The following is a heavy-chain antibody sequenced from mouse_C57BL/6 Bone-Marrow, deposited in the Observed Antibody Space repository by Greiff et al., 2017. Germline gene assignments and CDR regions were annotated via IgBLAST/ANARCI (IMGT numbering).Heavy chain of an antibody. CDR1: GFTFSSYA. J-gene: IGHJ2*01. V-gene: IGHV5-9-1*02. Sequence: HLVESGEGLVKPGGSLKLSCAASGFTFSSYAMSWVRQTPEKRLEWVAYISSGGDYIYYADTVKGRFTISRDNARNTLYLQMSSLKSEDTAMYYCTREIYYYGSSPNYFDYWGQGTTLTVSS. D-gene: IGHD1-1*01. CDR2: ISSGGDYI. CDR3: TREIYYYGSSPNYFDY.